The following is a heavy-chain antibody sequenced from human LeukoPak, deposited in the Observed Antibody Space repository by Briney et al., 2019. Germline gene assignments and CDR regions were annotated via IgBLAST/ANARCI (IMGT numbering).Heavy chain of an antibody. V-gene: IGHV3-48*01. J-gene: IGHJ4*02. CDR1: GFSISRYS. CDR2: ISSGTSTI. Sequence: GGSLRLSCAASGFSISRYSMNWVRQAPGKGLEWISYISSGTSTISYADSVKGRFTISRDNAMNSLSLQMNSLRAEDTAVYYCARGTSSSDYSRLYYFDYWGQGTLVTVSS. CDR3: ARGTSSSDYSRLYYFDY. D-gene: IGHD3-22*01.